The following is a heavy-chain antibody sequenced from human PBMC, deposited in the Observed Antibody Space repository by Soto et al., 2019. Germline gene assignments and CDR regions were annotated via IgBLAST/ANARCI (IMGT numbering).Heavy chain of an antibody. CDR2: IYYTGST. CDR3: ARYIDYDSSGYPTELDY. D-gene: IGHD3-22*01. Sequence: SETLSLTCTVSGGSISSYYWIWIRQPPGKGLGWIGYIYYTGSTNYNPSLRSRVTISVDTSKNQFSLKLSSVTAADTAVYYCARYIDYDSSGYPTELDYWGQGTPVTVSS. CDR1: GGSISSYY. J-gene: IGHJ4*02. V-gene: IGHV4-59*01.